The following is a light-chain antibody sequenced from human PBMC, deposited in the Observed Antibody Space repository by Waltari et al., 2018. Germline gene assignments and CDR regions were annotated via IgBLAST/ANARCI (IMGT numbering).Light chain of an antibody. CDR1: QSLLYSSVNKNC. CDR2: WAS. J-gene: IGKJ1*01. Sequence: DIVLTQSPDSLAVSLGERATINCKSSQSLLYSSVNKNCLAWYQQKAGQPPKLLIYWASTREPGVPDQFSGSGSGTDFTLTISSLQAEDVAVYYCQQYYNTPRTFGQGTKVEIK. CDR3: QQYYNTPRT. V-gene: IGKV4-1*01.